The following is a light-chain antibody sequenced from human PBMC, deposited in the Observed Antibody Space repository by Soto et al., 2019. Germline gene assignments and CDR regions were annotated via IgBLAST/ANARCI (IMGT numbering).Light chain of an antibody. CDR2: DVS. J-gene: IGLJ1*01. CDR3: SSYTSSSTLLYV. CDR1: SSDGGGYNY. Sequence: ITYTRTSSDGGGYNYVSWYQQHPGKAPKLMIYDVSNRPSGVSNRFSGSKSGNTASLTISGLQAEDEADYYCSSYTSSSTLLYVFGTGTKVTVL. V-gene: IGLV2-14*04.